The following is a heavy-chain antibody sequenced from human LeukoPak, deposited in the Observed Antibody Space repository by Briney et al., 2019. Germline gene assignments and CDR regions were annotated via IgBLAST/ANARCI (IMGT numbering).Heavy chain of an antibody. J-gene: IGHJ4*02. D-gene: IGHD5-24*01. Sequence: SETLSLTCTVSGGSISSSSYYWGWIRQPPGKGLEWIAYIYYSGGRTNYNPSLKSRVTISIDTSENHFSLKLSSVTAADTAIYYCARFDGSPFADRTRVFDYWGRGTLVTVSS. CDR2: IYYSGGRT. CDR3: ARFDGSPFADRTRVFDY. CDR1: GGSISSSSYY. V-gene: IGHV4-61*03.